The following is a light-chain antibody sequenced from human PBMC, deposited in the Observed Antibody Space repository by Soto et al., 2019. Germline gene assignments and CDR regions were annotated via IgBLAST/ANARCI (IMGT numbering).Light chain of an antibody. J-gene: IGKJ5*01. V-gene: IGKV1D-16*01. Sequence: DIHMTQSPSSVSASVGYRFTITCRASQGISSWLAWYQQKPGKAPKLLIYAASSLQSGVPSRLSGSGSGTKFTLTIASLQPDDFATYYCQQYNNYSTFGQGTRLEIK. CDR3: QQYNNYST. CDR1: QGISSW. CDR2: AAS.